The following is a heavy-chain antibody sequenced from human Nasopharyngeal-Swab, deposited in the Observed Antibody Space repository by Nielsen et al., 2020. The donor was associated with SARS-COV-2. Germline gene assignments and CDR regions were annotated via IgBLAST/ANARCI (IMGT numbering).Heavy chain of an antibody. CDR2: VTTSGNYI. D-gene: IGHD6-13*01. Sequence: ESLKTSCAASGFTFSSYTINWVRQAPGKGLEWVSSVTTSGNYIYYADSVKGRFTISRDNAKNSLYLQMNSLRAEDTAVYFCERVRYSSSWSSKAMDVWGKGTTVTVSS. J-gene: IGHJ6*04. V-gene: IGHV3-21*01. CDR1: GFTFSSYT. CDR3: ERVRYSSSWSSKAMDV.